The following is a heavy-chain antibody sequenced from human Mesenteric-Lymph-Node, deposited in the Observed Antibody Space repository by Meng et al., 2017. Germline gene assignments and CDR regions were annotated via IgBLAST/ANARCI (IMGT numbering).Heavy chain of an antibody. CDR3: ARGGVPRDY. CDR1: WYSIRRWGFL. CDR2: MEYRGTT. V-gene: IGHV4-30-4*01. Sequence: VQPRGAGPGLGKPSPTPSPNCPCSWYSIRRWGFLLSWIRPPPGEGLGWVWEMEYRGTTLLNPSLKGWVYITVETSKNQFSPKPRSVTGAETAVYFCARGGVPRDYWGQGTLVTVSS. J-gene: IGHJ4*02. D-gene: IGHD3-10*01.